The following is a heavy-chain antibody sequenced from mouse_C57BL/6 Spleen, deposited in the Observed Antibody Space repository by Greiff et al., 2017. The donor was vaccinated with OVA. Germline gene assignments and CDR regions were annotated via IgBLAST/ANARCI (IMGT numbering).Heavy chain of an antibody. V-gene: IGHV1-26*01. Sequence: EVQLQQSGPELVKPGASVKISCKASGYTLTDYYMNWVKQSHGKSLEWIGDINPNNGGTSYNQKFKGKATLTVDKSSSTAYMELRSLTSEDSAVYYCAQIYYDYDYYAMDYWGQGTSVTVSS. CDR3: AQIYYDYDYYAMDY. J-gene: IGHJ4*01. CDR2: INPNNGGT. D-gene: IGHD2-4*01. CDR1: GYTLTDYY.